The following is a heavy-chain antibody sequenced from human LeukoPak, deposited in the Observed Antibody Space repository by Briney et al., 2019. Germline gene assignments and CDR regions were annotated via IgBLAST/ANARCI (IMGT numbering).Heavy chain of an antibody. CDR2: IYSGGST. J-gene: IGHJ6*03. V-gene: IGHV3-53*01. Sequence: GGSLRLSCAASGFTVSSNYMSWVRQAPGKGLEWVSVIYSGGSTYYADSVKSRFTISRDNSKNTLYLQMNSLRAEDTAVYYCARQEPYYYYMDVWGKGTTVTVSS. D-gene: IGHD1-26*01. CDR1: GFTVSSNY. CDR3: ARQEPYYYYMDV.